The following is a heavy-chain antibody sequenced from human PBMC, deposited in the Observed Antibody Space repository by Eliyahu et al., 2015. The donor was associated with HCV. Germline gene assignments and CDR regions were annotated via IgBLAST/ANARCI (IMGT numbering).Heavy chain of an antibody. D-gene: IGHD3-16*01. J-gene: IGHJ4*02. V-gene: IGHV2-5*02. Sequence: QITLKESGPTLVKPTQTLTLTCSFSGFSLSTIGMGVGWIRQPPGRALEWLALLYWDGDQRYRPSLRNRLTITKDTSKNQVVLTMTNMDPMDTGTYYCARKGYENYFDYWGRGTLVTVSS. CDR3: ARKGYENYFDY. CDR2: LYWDGDQ. CDR1: GFSLSTIGMG.